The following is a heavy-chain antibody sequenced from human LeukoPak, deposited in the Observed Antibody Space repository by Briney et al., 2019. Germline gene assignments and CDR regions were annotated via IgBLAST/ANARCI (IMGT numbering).Heavy chain of an antibody. D-gene: IGHD3-10*01. Sequence: GGSLRLSCAASGFTFSSYGMHWVRQAPGKGLEWVAVISYDGSNKYYADSVKGRFTISRDNSKNTLYLQMNSLRAEDTAVYYCAKSGSQRRTYYYYTDVWGKGTTVTVSS. CDR1: GFTFSSYG. J-gene: IGHJ6*03. CDR2: ISYDGSNK. CDR3: AKSGSQRRTYYYYTDV. V-gene: IGHV3-30*18.